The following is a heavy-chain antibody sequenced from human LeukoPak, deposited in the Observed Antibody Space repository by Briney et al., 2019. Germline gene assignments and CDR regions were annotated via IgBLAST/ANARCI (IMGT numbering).Heavy chain of an antibody. CDR1: GGSVTSTNW. CDR2: VHLDGRT. Sequence: SETLSLTCYVSGGSVTSTNWWTWVRQPPGKGLEWIGEVHLDGRTNYNPSLKSRLIMSVDLPANHISLKLTSVTAADTAVYYCARECGFYLPLVYSGQGTLVTVSS. V-gene: IGHV4-4*02. J-gene: IGHJ4*02. CDR3: ARECGFYLPLVY. D-gene: IGHD3-3*01.